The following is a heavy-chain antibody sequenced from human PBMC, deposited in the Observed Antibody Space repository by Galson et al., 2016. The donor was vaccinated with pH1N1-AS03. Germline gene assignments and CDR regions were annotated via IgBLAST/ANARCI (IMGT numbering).Heavy chain of an antibody. D-gene: IGHD3-16*02. J-gene: IGHJ4*02. CDR2: IYHSGTT. Sequence: ETLSLTCAVSGDSISSTNWWTWVRQSPGKGLEWIGEIYHSGTTSYNPSLNSRVTMSIDKSNNQFSLNLGSVTAADTAVYFCASAGYHTPGYHYWGQGALVTVSS. CDR1: GDSISSTNW. CDR3: ASAGYHTPGYHY. V-gene: IGHV4-4*01.